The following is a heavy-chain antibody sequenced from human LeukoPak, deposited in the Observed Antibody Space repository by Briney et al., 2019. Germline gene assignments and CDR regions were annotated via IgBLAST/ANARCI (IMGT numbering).Heavy chain of an antibody. Sequence: SETLSLTCAVSGGSISSSSYYWGWIRQPPGKGLEWIGSIYYSGSTYYNPSLKSRVTISVDTSKNQFSLKLSSVTAADTAVYYCARFKQYGPYHDYWGQGTLVTVSS. CDR3: ARFKQYGPYHDY. CDR1: GGSISSSSYY. D-gene: IGHD6-19*01. CDR2: IYYSGST. V-gene: IGHV4-39*01. J-gene: IGHJ4*02.